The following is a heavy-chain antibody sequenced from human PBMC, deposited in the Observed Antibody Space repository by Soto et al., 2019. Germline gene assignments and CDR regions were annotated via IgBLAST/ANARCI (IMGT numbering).Heavy chain of an antibody. CDR2: IYWDDDK. D-gene: IGHD4-17*01. J-gene: IGHJ4*02. V-gene: IGHV2-5*02. Sequence: SGPTLVNPTQTLTLTCDFSGFSLSTYHMGVAWIRQPPGKALEWLALIYWDDDKRYSPSLKDRLAISKDTSSNQVVLTITNIDPGDSATYFCAHAGDYDLLTFDHWGPGTLVTVSS. CDR3: AHAGDYDLLTFDH. CDR1: GFSLSTYHMG.